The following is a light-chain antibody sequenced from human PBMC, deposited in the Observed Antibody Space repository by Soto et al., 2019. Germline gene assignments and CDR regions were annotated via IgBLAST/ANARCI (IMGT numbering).Light chain of an antibody. J-gene: IGKJ2*01. CDR3: HHYNSWPYT. CDR1: QSVSSY. V-gene: IGKV3-11*01. CDR2: DAS. Sequence: EIVLTQSPATLSLSPGERATLSCRASQSVSSYLAWYQQKPGQAPRLLIYDASNRATGIPARFSGSGSGTDFTLTISSLEPEDFAVYYCHHYNSWPYTFGQGTKVDIK.